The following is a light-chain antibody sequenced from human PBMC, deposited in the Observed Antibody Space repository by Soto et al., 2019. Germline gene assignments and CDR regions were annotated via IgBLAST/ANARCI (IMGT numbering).Light chain of an antibody. CDR1: QNIGNK. Sequence: VMTKSPGTLSVSPGERATLSCRASQNIGNKVGWYQQKPGQAPRLLIYGASTMATGIPVRFSGSGSGTEFTLTITSLHSEDSAVYYCQEYNYWHPSTVGGGTMVDIK. V-gene: IGKV3-15*01. CDR3: QEYNYWHPST. J-gene: IGKJ4*02. CDR2: GAS.